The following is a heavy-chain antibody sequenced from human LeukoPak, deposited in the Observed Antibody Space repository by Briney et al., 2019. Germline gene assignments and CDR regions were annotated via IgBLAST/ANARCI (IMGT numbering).Heavy chain of an antibody. CDR1: GGSFSGYY. D-gene: IGHD2-2*01. J-gene: IGHJ6*03. CDR2: INHSGST. Sequence: SETLSLTCAVYGGSFSGYYWSWIRQPPGKGLEWIGEINHSGSTNYNPSLKSRVTISVDTSKNQFSLKLSSVTAADTAVYYCAREHHCSSTSCYLSYYYYYMDVWGKGTTVTVSS. CDR3: AREHHCSSTSCYLSYYYYYMDV. V-gene: IGHV4-34*01.